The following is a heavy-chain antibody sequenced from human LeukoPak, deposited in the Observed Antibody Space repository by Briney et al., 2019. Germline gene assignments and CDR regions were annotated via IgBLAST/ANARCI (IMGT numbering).Heavy chain of an antibody. J-gene: IGHJ4*02. CDR1: GFSFSGSA. CDR2: IRSKPHNYAT. Sequence: PGGSLKLSCAASGFSFSGSAMHWVRQASGKGLEWVGRIRSKPHNYATAYAASVKGRFPLSRDDSENTAFLQMNSLRTEDTAVYYCTPVVGDVVFTNAYWGQGTLVTVSS. CDR3: TPVVGDVVFTNAY. D-gene: IGHD2-21*01. V-gene: IGHV3-73*01.